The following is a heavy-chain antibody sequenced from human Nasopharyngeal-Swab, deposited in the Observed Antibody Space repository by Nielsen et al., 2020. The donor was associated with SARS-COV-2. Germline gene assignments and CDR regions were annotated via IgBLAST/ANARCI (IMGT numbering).Heavy chain of an antibody. D-gene: IGHD1-26*01. CDR1: GGSISSGGYS. CDR2: IYHSGST. Sequence: SETLSLTCAVSGGSISSGGYSWSWIRQPPGKGREWIGYIYHSGSTYYNPSLKSRVTISVDRSKNQFSLKLSSVTAADTAVYYCARGSMGSGSYADYWGQGTLVTVSS. CDR3: ARGSMGSGSYADY. V-gene: IGHV4-30-2*01. J-gene: IGHJ4*02.